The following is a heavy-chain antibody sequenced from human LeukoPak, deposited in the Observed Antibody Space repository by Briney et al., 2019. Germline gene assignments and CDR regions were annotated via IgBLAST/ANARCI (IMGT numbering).Heavy chain of an antibody. CDR2: ISYDGSNK. D-gene: IGHD3-10*01. CDR1: GFTFSSYA. Sequence: GGSLRLSCAASGFTFSSYAMHWVRQAPGKGLEWVAVISYDGSNKYYADSVKGRFTISRDNSKNTLYLQMNSLRAEDTAVYYCAKDSSYGSGSYYNIPYYYYYMDVWGKGTTVTISS. J-gene: IGHJ6*03. CDR3: AKDSSYGSGSYYNIPYYYYYMDV. V-gene: IGHV3-30*04.